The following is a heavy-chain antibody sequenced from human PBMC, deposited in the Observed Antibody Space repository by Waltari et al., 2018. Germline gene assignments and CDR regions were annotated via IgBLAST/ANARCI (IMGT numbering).Heavy chain of an antibody. CDR2: FDPEDGET. CDR3: AISPPYGGNFQFDY. J-gene: IGHJ4*02. D-gene: IGHD2-21*02. Sequence: QVQLVQSGAEVKKPGASVKVSCKVSGYTLTELSMHWVRQAPGKGLEGMGGFDPEDGETIYAQKFQGRVTMTEDTSTDTAYMELSSLRAEDTAVYYCAISPPYGGNFQFDYWGQGTLVTVSS. V-gene: IGHV1-24*01. CDR1: GYTLTELS.